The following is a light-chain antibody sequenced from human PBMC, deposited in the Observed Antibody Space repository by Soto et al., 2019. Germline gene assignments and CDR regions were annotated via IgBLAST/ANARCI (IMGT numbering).Light chain of an antibody. Sequence: APASRSRSPADQSTISDRASQSVRDNLAWYQQKPGQAPRLLIYRASTRATGVPARFSGSASGTQFTLSVSSLQTEADSVYLCQRSNFWPHTFAQGTKVDIK. CDR3: QRSNFWPHT. J-gene: IGKJ2*01. CDR2: RAS. V-gene: IGKV3-15*01. CDR1: QSVRDN.